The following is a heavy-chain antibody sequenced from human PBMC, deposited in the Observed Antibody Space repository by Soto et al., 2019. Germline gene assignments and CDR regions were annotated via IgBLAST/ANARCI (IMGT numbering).Heavy chain of an antibody. D-gene: IGHD3-10*01. CDR3: ARDTDSRVRGSLFDY. Sequence: QVQLVESGGGVVQPGRSLRLSCAASGFTFSSYAMHWVRQAPGKGLEWVAVISYDGSNKYYADSVKGRFTISRDNSKNQLYLQMTSLRAEDTAVYYCARDTDSRVRGSLFDYWGQGTLVTVSS. CDR1: GFTFSSYA. CDR2: ISYDGSNK. V-gene: IGHV3-30-3*01. J-gene: IGHJ4*02.